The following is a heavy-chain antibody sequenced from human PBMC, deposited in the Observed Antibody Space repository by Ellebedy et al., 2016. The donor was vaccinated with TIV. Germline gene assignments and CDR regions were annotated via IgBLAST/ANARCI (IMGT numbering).Heavy chain of an antibody. J-gene: IGHJ4*02. V-gene: IGHV1-18*01. CDR2: ISAYNGNT. CDR3: ARGGCSGGSCYPDY. CDR1: GYTFTSYG. Sequence: AASVKVSCKAAGYTFTSYGISWVRQAPGQGLEWMRWISAYNGNTNYAQKLQGRVTMTTDTSTSTAYMELRSLRSDDTAVYYCARGGCSGGSCYPDYWGQGTLVTVSS. D-gene: IGHD2-15*01.